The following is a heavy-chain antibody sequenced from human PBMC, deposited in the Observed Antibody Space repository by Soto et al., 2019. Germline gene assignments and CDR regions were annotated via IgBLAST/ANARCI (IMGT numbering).Heavy chain of an antibody. CDR3: ARRGGSYDDYKINDFDS. Sequence: NPSETLSLTCTVFGDSISSPIWWSWVRQPPGKGLEWIGESYHNGNTHYNPSLKSRVTVSVDKSRNQFSLKLISVTAADTAVYYCARRGGSYDDYKINDFDSWGQGALVTVSS. V-gene: IGHV4-4*02. CDR2: SYHNGNT. J-gene: IGHJ4*02. D-gene: IGHD4-17*01. CDR1: GDSISSPIW.